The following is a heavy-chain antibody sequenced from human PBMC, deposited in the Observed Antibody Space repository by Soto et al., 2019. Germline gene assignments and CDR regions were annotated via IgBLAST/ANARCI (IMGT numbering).Heavy chain of an antibody. CDR1: GGSISSYY. V-gene: IGHV4-59*01. Sequence: SETLSLTCTVSGGSISSYYWSWIRQPPGKGLEWIGYIYYSGSTDYNPSLKSRVTISVDTSKNQFSLKLSSVTAADTAVYYCARRFSGWYYFDYWGPGALVTASS. J-gene: IGHJ4*02. CDR3: ARRFSGWYYFDY. CDR2: IYYSGST. D-gene: IGHD6-19*01.